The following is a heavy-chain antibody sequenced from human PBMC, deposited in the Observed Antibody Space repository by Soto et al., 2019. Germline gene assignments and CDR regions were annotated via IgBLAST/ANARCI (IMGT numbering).Heavy chain of an antibody. D-gene: IGHD4-4*01. J-gene: IGHJ6*02. Sequence: QVQLVESGGGVVQPGRSLRLSCVASGFTFSSFGMHWVRQAPGKGLEWVAVISYDGSNGFYADSVKGRFTISRDNSKNTLFLQMLSLSIEDTAVYYSAKDSWGYSNHGGRDYYLGMDVWGQGTTVTVPS. CDR2: ISYDGSNG. CDR1: GFTFSSFG. V-gene: IGHV3-30*18. CDR3: AKDSWGYSNHGGRDYYLGMDV.